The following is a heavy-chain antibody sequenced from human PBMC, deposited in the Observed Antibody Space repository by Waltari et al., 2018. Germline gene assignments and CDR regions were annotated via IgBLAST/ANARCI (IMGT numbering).Heavy chain of an antibody. CDR2: INPNSGGT. J-gene: IGHJ4*02. CDR3: ARVSQYLAGDY. CDR1: GYTFTGYY. D-gene: IGHD2-2*02. Sequence: QVQLVQSGAEVKKHGASVKVSCKASGYTFTGYYMPWVRQAPGQGLEWMGWINPNSGGTNYAQKCQGRVTMTRDTSISTAYMELSRLRSDDTAVYYCARVSQYLAGDYWGQGTLVTVSS. V-gene: IGHV1-2*02.